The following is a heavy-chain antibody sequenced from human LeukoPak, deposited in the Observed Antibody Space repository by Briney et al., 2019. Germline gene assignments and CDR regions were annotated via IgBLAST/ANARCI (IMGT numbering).Heavy chain of an antibody. CDR2: IYPGDSDT. D-gene: IGHD2-2*01. Sequence: MSGESLKISCKGSGYSFTSYWIGWVRQMPGKGLEWMGIIYPGDSDTRYSPSFQGQVTISADKSISTAYLQWSSLKASDTAMYYCARHPSLFYCSSTSCYLNWFDPWGQGTLVTVSS. CDR1: GYSFTSYW. J-gene: IGHJ5*02. V-gene: IGHV5-51*01. CDR3: ARHPSLFYCSSTSCYLNWFDP.